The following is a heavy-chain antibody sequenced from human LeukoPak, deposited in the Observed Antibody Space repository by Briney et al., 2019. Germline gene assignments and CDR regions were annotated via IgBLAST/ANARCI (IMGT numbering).Heavy chain of an antibody. CDR2: IYYSGST. Sequence: KPSETLSLTCTVSGGSISSSSYYWGWIRQPPGKGLEWIGSIYYSGSTYYNPSLKSRVTISVDTSKNQFSLKLSSVTAADTAVYYCARDVEMATLTAFDYWGQGTLVTVSS. CDR3: ARDVEMATLTAFDY. CDR1: GGSISSSSYY. D-gene: IGHD5-24*01. V-gene: IGHV4-39*07. J-gene: IGHJ4*02.